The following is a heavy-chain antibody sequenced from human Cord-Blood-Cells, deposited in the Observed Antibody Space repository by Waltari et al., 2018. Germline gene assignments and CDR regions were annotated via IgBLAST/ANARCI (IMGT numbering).Heavy chain of an antibody. V-gene: IGHV1-58*01. J-gene: IGHJ4*02. CDR3: AADLCSSTSCYTPFDY. CDR2: IVVGSGNT. Sequence: QMQLVQSGPEVKKPGTAVKVSCKASGFTFTSSAVQWVRQARGQRLEWIGGIVVGSGNTNYAHKFQEKVTITRDMSTNTAYMELSSLRSEDTAVYYCAADLCSSTSCYTPFDYWGQGTLVTVSS. D-gene: IGHD2-2*02. CDR1: GFTFTSSA.